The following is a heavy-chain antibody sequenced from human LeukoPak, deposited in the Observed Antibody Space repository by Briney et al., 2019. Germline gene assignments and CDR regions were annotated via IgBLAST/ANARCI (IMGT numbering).Heavy chain of an antibody. CDR1: GFAFSYNA. CDR3: AKDIYSAYDLARAFDF. Sequence: GGSLRLSCAASGFAFSYNAMSWVRQAPGKGLEWVSGISGSGNTHYTDSVKGRFTISRDNSKSTLDLQMNSLRVEDTALYYCAKDIYSAYDLARAFDFWGQGTLVTVST. D-gene: IGHD5-12*01. J-gene: IGHJ4*01. CDR2: ISGSGNT. V-gene: IGHV3-23*01.